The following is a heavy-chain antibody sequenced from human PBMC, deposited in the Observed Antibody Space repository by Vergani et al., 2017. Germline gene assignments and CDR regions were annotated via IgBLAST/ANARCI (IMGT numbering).Heavy chain of an antibody. V-gene: IGHV4-59*01. CDR1: GGSISSYY. D-gene: IGHD3-10*01. CDR3: ARVLPTAYYYYGMDV. CDR2: IYYSGST. J-gene: IGHJ6*02. Sequence: QVQLQESGPGLVKPSETLSLTCTVSGGSISSYYWSWIRQPPGKGLEWIGYIYYSGSTNYNPSLKSRVTISVDTSKNQFSLTLSSVTAAETAVYYCARVLPTAYYYYGMDVWGQGTTVTVSS.